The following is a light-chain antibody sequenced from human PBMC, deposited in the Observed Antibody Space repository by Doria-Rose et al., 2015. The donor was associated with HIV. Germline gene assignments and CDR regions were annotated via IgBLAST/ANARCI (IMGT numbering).Light chain of an antibody. CDR1: QSFSSTY. J-gene: IGKJ1*01. CDR3: HQYGTSWT. V-gene: IGKV3-20*01. CDR2: DGS. Sequence: DIVMTQTPGTLSLSPGERATLSCRASQSFSSTYLAWYQQKPGQAPSLLIYDGSTRATGIPDRFSASGSGTDFTLTINRLEPEDFALYYCHQYGTSWTFGQGTEVEI.